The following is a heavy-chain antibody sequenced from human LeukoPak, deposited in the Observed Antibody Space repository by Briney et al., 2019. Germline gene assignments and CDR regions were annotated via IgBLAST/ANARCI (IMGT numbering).Heavy chain of an antibody. CDR2: ISGSGGST. V-gene: IGHV3-23*01. CDR1: GFTFSSYA. D-gene: IGHD1-26*01. CDR3: AIIVRATRNLTFDY. Sequence: PGGSLRLSCAASGFTFSSYAMSWVRQAPGKGLEWVSAISGSGGSTYYADSVKGRFTISRDNSKNTLYLQMNSLRAEDTAVYYCAIIVRATRNLTFDYWGQGTLVTVSS. J-gene: IGHJ4*02.